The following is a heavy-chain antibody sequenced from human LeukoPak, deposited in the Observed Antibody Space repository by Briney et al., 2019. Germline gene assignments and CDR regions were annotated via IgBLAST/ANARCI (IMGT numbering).Heavy chain of an antibody. Sequence: ASVTVSCKASGYTFTSYYMHWVRQAPGQGLEWMGIINPSGGSTSYAQKFQGRVTMTRDTSTSTVYMELSSLRAEDTAVYYCARLGARQMLEYWGQGTLVTVSS. V-gene: IGHV1-46*01. CDR3: ARLGARQMLEY. J-gene: IGHJ4*02. CDR1: GYTFTSYY. D-gene: IGHD4-17*01. CDR2: INPSGGST.